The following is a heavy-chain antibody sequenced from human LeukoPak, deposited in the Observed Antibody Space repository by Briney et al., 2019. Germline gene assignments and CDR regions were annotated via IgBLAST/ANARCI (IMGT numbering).Heavy chain of an antibody. Sequence: SETLSLTCAVSGYSISSGYYWGWLRQPPGKGLEWIGCIYHSGSTYYNPSLKSRVTISVDTSKNQFSLKLSSVTAADTAVYYCARLRENGDYGIDYWGQGTLVTVSS. D-gene: IGHD4-17*01. J-gene: IGHJ4*02. CDR2: IYHSGST. V-gene: IGHV4-38-2*01. CDR1: GYSISSGYY. CDR3: ARLRENGDYGIDY.